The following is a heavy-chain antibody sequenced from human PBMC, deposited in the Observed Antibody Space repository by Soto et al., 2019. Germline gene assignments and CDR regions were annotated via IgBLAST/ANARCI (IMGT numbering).Heavy chain of an antibody. V-gene: IGHV4-59*01. J-gene: IGHJ2*01. Sequence: SETLSLTCTVSGGSISSYYWSWIRQPPGKGLEWIGYIYYSGSTNYNPSLKSRVTISVDTSKNQFSLKLSSVTAADTAVYYCARVVAAGRSWYFDLWGRGTLVTVSS. CDR1: GGSISSYY. CDR2: IYYSGST. CDR3: ARVVAAGRSWYFDL. D-gene: IGHD6-13*01.